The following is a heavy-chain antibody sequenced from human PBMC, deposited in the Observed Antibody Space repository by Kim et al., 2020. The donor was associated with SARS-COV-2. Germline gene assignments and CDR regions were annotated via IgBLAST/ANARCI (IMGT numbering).Heavy chain of an antibody. Sequence: GGSLRLSCAASGFTFSSYWMSWFRQAPGKGLEWVANIKQDGSEKYYVDSVKGRFTISRDNAKNSLYLQMNSLRAEDTAVYNCVRVRDGYNYYYGMDVWGQGTTVTVSS. CDR2: IKQDGSEK. J-gene: IGHJ6*02. V-gene: IGHV3-7*01. CDR3: VRVRDGYNYYYGMDV. CDR1: GFTFSSYW.